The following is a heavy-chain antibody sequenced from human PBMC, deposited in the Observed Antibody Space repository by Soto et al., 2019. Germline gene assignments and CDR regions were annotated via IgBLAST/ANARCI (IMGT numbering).Heavy chain of an antibody. V-gene: IGHV3-30-3*01. CDR3: ARVNGLYYYTLDV. CDR1: GFTFSTYA. Sequence: QVHLVESGGGVVQPGRSLRLSCAASGFTFSTYAMHWVRQAPGKGLEWVAVSSYDESKKYYADSVKGRFTISRDNSKNTLYLQMNSLRAEDTAVYYCARVNGLYYYTLDVWGQGTTVTVSS. CDR2: SSYDESKK. J-gene: IGHJ6*02. D-gene: IGHD2-8*01.